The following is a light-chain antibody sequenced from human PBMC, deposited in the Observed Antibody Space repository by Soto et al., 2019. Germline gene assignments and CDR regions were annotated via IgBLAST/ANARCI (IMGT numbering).Light chain of an antibody. V-gene: IGKV3-20*01. CDR2: DTS. CDR1: QSLTNSF. CDR3: QQYGTSEII. J-gene: IGKJ5*01. Sequence: ELVLTQSPGTLSVSPGERATRSYRAGQSLTNSFMAWYQQKPGQAPRLLIYDTSSRARGIPDRFSGSGSGTDFTLTISRLETEDIAVFYCQQYGTSEIIFGQGTRLEIK.